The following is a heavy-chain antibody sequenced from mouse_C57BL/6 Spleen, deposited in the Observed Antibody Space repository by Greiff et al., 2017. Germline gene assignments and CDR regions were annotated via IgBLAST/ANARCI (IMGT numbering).Heavy chain of an antibody. CDR3: AKSRDSAGDLFAY. V-gene: IGHV1-26*01. D-gene: IGHD3-2*02. Sequence: VQLQQSGPELVKPGASVKISCKASGYTFTYYYMNWVKQSHGKSLEWIGDINPNNGGTSYNQKFKGKATLTVDKSSSTAYMELRSLTSEDSAVYYGAKSRDSAGDLFAYWGQGTLVTVSA. CDR1: GYTFTYYY. CDR2: INPNNGGT. J-gene: IGHJ3*01.